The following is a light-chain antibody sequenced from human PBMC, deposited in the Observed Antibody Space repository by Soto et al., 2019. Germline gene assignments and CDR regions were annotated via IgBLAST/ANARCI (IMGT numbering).Light chain of an antibody. J-gene: IGKJ5*01. CDR3: QQSYSSVT. V-gene: IGKV1-39*01. CDR2: AAS. Sequence: EIQRTQSPSSLSASVGDRVTITCRASQTISNYLNWYQQKPGKSPKLLIYAASSLQGGVPSRFSGSGSGTDFTLTISSLQPEDFATYYCQQSYSSVTFGQGTRLDIK. CDR1: QTISNY.